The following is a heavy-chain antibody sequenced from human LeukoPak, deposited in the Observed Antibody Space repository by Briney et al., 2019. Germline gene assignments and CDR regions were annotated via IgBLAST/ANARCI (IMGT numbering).Heavy chain of an antibody. V-gene: IGHV4-59*01. CDR2: IHYSGNT. CDR3: ARYCSSGYTYYFDS. J-gene: IGHJ4*02. D-gene: IGHD3-22*01. Sequence: SETLSLTCTVSGGSLSGYYWSWLRQSPGKGLEWIGYIHYSGNTIYNPSLKSRVTISVDTSNNQFSLNLRSVTAADTAVYYCARYCSSGYTYYFDSWGQGTLVTVSS. CDR1: GGSLSGYY.